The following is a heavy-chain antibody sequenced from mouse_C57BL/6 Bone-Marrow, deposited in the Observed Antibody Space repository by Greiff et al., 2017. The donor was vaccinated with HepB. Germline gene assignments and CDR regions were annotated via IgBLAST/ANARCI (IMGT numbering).Heavy chain of an antibody. Sequence: QVQLKQPGAELVKPGASVKLSCKASGYTFTSYWMQWVKQRPGQGLEWIGEIDPSDSYTNYNQKFKGKATLTVDTSSSTAYMQLSSLTSEDSAVYYCARDEEGYDYDGFAYWGQGTLVTVSA. J-gene: IGHJ3*01. V-gene: IGHV1-50*01. CDR1: GYTFTSYW. CDR3: ARDEEGYDYDGFAY. CDR2: IDPSDSYT. D-gene: IGHD2-4*01.